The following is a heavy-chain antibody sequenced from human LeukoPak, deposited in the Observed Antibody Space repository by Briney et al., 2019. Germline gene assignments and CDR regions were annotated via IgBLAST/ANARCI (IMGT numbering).Heavy chain of an antibody. J-gene: IGHJ4*02. CDR3: ARDQEGFDY. CDR2: IYPRDGST. CDR1: GYTFTNNY. V-gene: IGHV1-46*01. Sequence: ASVKVSCKASGYTFTNNYLHWVRQAPGQGLEWMGMIYPRDGSTSYAQNFQGRITVTRDTSTTTVHMELRGLRSEDTAVYYCARDQEGFDYWGQGTVVTVSS.